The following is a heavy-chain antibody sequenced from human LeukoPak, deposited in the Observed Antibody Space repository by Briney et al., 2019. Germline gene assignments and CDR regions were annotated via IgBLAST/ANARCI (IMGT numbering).Heavy chain of an antibody. J-gene: IGHJ6*02. D-gene: IGHD6-25*01. Sequence: GGSLRLSCAASGFTFSSYAMSWVRQAPGKGLEWVSAISGSGGSTYYADSVKGRFTISRDNSKNTLYLQMNSLRAEDTAVYYCAKGVAAASDYYGMDVWGQGTTVTVSS. CDR2: ISGSGGST. V-gene: IGHV3-23*01. CDR3: AKGVAAASDYYGMDV. CDR1: GFTFSSYA.